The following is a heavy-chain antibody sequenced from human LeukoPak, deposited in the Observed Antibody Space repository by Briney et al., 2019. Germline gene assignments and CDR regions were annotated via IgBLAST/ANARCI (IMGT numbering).Heavy chain of an antibody. CDR2: VNHSGST. J-gene: IGHJ4*02. V-gene: IGHV4-34*01. CDR3: AQLVAGTHYHFDY. D-gene: IGHD6-19*01. Sequence: SETLSLTCAVYGGSLSVYYWSWMRQPPGKGLEWIGEVNHSGSTIYNPSLKSRVTISADMSRNQLSLKLTSVTAADTAMYYCAQLVAGTHYHFDYWGQGTLVTVSS. CDR1: GGSLSVYY.